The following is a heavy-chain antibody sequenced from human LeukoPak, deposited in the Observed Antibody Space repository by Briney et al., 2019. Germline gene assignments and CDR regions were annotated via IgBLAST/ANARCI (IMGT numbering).Heavy chain of an antibody. CDR1: GFTFSSYA. CDR3: ARGALIPDF. J-gene: IGHJ4*02. V-gene: IGHV3-23*01. Sequence: GGSLILSCAASGFTFSSYAMTWVRPAPGKGLAWVSSISKSDGSTYYADSVKDRFTISRDNSKNTVYLHMDSLRVEDTAIYYCARGALIPDFRGQGTLVTVSS. D-gene: IGHD2-21*01. CDR2: ISKSDGST.